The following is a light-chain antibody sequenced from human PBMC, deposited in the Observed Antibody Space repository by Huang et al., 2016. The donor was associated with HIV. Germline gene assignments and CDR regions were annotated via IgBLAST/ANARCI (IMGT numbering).Light chain of an antibody. Sequence: EIVMTQSPVSLPVTPGEPASISCRSSQSRLHSNQNYYLDWYGQKPGQSPQLLIDLGSYRYSGVPDRVSGSGSGTDFTLKITTVKADDVGIYYCMQALQTPWTFGQGTKMEI. CDR1: QSRLHSNQNYY. V-gene: IGKV2-28*01. CDR2: LGS. CDR3: MQALQTPWT. J-gene: IGKJ1*01.